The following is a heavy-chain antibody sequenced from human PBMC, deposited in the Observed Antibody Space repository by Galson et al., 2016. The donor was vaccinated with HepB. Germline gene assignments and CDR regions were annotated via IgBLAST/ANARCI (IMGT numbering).Heavy chain of an antibody. Sequence: ETLSLTCAVSGGSVKSYAWSWIRQTPGRGLEWIGYIYDSGNTNYNPSLNSRVTMSPDTSTNPVSLHLRSVTAADTAVYFCARAAFVGMFYEYLHHRGQCTLVSVSS. CDR1: GGSVKSYA. V-gene: IGHV4-59*02. CDR3: ARAAFVGMFYEYLHH. CDR2: IYDSGNT. D-gene: IGHD6-25*01. J-gene: IGHJ1*01.